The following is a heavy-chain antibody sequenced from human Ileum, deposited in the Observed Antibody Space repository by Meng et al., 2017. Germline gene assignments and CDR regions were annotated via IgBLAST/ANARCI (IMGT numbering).Heavy chain of an antibody. J-gene: IGHJ5*02. Sequence: VQARAEVKKPRASEKVSGKTSGYTLQDYAMHWVRQAPGQRLEWIGCINGDSDNTKNSQKCQGRVIIIRDTSASTFYMGLNSLTSEDSAEYYYARYRVGFNSWVQGTLVTVSS. V-gene: IGHV1-3*01. D-gene: IGHD5-24*01. CDR2: INGDSDNT. CDR1: GYTLQDYA. CDR3: ARYRVGFNS.